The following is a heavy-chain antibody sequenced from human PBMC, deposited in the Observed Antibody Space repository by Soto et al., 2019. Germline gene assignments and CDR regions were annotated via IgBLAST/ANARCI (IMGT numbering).Heavy chain of an antibody. CDR1: GFTFSSYA. CDR3: AKGRKQLVRYYYYYYMDV. Sequence: EVQLLESGGGLVQPGGSLRLSCAASGFTFSSYAMSWVRQAPGKGLEWVSAISGSGGSTYYADSVKGRFTISRDNSKNTLYLQMSSPRAEDKAVDYCAKGRKQLVRYYYYYYMDVWGKGSTVTVSS. J-gene: IGHJ6*03. V-gene: IGHV3-23*01. CDR2: ISGSGGST. D-gene: IGHD6-6*01.